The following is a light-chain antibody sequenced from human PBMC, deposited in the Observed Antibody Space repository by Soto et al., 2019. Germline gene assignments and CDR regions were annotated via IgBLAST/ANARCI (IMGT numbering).Light chain of an antibody. Sequence: EIVMTQSPATLSVSPGERATLSCRASQSVSSNLAWYQQKPGQAPRLLIYGASTRVTGIPARFSGSGSGTEFTLTISRLEPEDFAVYYCQQYESSPLTFGGGTKVEIK. V-gene: IGKV3-15*01. CDR3: QQYESSPLT. CDR2: GAS. J-gene: IGKJ4*01. CDR1: QSVSSN.